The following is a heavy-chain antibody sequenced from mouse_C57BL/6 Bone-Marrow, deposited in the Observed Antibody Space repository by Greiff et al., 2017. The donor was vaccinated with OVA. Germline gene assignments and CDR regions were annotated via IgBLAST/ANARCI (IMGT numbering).Heavy chain of an antibody. Sequence: VQLQQSGPELVKPGASVKISCKASGYAFSSSWMNWVKQRPGKGLEWIGRIYPGDGDTNYNGKFKGKATLTAAKSSSTAYKQLSSMTADDSAVYFCARHEDGYDASYFDYWGQGTTLTVSS. V-gene: IGHV1-82*01. CDR2: IYPGDGDT. CDR1: GYAFSSSW. D-gene: IGHD2-2*01. CDR3: ARHEDGYDASYFDY. J-gene: IGHJ2*01.